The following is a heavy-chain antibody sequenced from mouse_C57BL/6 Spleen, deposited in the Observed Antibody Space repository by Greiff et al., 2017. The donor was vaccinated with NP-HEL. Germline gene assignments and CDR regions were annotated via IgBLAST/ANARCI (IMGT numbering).Heavy chain of an antibody. CDR2: IRSKSNNYAT. J-gene: IGHJ4*01. Sequence: EVQLVESGGGLVQPKGSLKLSCAASGFSFNTYAMNWVRQAPGKGLEWVARIRSKSNNYATYYADSVKDRFTISRDDSESMLYLQMNNLKTEDTAMYYCVRQYYSNYVDYWGQGTSVTVSS. CDR1: GFSFNTYA. D-gene: IGHD2-5*01. CDR3: VRQYYSNYVDY. V-gene: IGHV10-1*01.